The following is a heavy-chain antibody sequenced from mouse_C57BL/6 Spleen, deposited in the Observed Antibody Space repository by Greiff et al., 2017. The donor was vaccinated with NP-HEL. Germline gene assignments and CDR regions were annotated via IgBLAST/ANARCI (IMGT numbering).Heavy chain of an antibody. CDR1: GYTFTSYW. Sequence: QVQLQQPGAELVKPGASVKLSCKASGYTFTSYWMHWVKQRPGQGLEWIGMIHPNSGSTNYNEKFKSKATLTVDKSSSTAYMQLSSLTSEDSAVYYCANYYGTPGYFDVWGTGTTVTVSS. J-gene: IGHJ1*03. CDR3: ANYYGTPGYFDV. D-gene: IGHD1-1*01. CDR2: IHPNSGST. V-gene: IGHV1-64*01.